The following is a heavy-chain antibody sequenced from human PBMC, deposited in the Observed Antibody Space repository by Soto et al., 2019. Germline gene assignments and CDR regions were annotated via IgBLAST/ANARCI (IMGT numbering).Heavy chain of an antibody. V-gene: IGHV1-69*05. D-gene: IGHD1-26*01. CDR3: ARDPELLRDAFDI. Sequence: ASVKVSCKASGGTFSSYAISWVRQAPGQGLEWMGGIIPIFGTANYAQKFQGRVTITRDTSASTAYMELRSLRSDDTAVYYCARDPELLRDAFDIWGQGTMVTVSS. CDR1: GGTFSSYA. J-gene: IGHJ3*02. CDR2: IIPIFGTA.